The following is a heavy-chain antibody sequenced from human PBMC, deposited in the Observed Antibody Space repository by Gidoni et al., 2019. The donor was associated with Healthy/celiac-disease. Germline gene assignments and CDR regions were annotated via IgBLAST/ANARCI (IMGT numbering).Heavy chain of an antibody. J-gene: IGHJ5*02. CDR3: ARGQKLWFGESHFDP. V-gene: IGHV4-34*01. CDR2: INHSGST. Sequence: QVQLQQWGAGLLKPSETLSRTCAVYGGSFSGYYWSWLRQPPGKGLEWIGEINHSGSTNYNPSLKSRVTISVNTSKNQFSLKLSSVTAADTAVYYCARGQKLWFGESHFDPWGQGTLVTVSS. D-gene: IGHD3-10*01. CDR1: GGSFSGYY.